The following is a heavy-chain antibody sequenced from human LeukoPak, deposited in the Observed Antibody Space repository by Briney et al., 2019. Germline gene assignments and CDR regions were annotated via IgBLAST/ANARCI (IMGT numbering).Heavy chain of an antibody. CDR1: GYPFTDYY. Sequence: GVSVRVPCKASGYPFTDYYMHWIRQARGQGLEWMGWTNPNTGDTNYPQKFQGRVTMTTDTSISTAYMDLSRLSSDDTAVYYCATLVRGSNSYYPYWGQGTLVTVSS. D-gene: IGHD3-10*01. V-gene: IGHV1-2*02. J-gene: IGHJ4*02. CDR3: ATLVRGSNSYYPY. CDR2: TNPNTGDT.